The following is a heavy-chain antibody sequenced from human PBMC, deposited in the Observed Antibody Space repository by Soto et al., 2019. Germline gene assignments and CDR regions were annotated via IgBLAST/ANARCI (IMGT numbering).Heavy chain of an antibody. CDR3: AREGRDGYKIGGGMDV. CDR2: INAGNGNT. Sequence: ASVKVSCKASGYTFSRYGKHWVRQAPGQRLEWMGWINAGNGNTKYSQKFQGRVTMTRDTSISTAYMELSRLRSDDTAVYYCAREGRDGYKIGGGMDVWGQGTTVTVSS. V-gene: IGHV1-3*01. CDR1: GYTFSRYG. D-gene: IGHD3-16*01. J-gene: IGHJ6*02.